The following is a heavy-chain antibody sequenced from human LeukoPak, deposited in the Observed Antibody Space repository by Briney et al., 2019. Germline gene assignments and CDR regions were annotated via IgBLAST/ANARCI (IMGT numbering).Heavy chain of an antibody. CDR3: ARVGTGGIFDY. V-gene: IGHV1-2*06. D-gene: IGHD3-10*01. CDR1: GYTFTGYY. Sequence: ASAKVSCKASGYTFTGYYMHWVRQAPGQGLEWMGRINPNSGGTNYAQRFQGRVTMTRDTSISTAYMELSRLRSDDTAVYYCARVGTGGIFDYWGQGTLVTVSS. CDR2: INPNSGGT. J-gene: IGHJ4*02.